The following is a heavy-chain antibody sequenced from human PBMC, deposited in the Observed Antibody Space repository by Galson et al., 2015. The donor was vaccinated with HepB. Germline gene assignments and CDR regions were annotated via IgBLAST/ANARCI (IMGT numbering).Heavy chain of an antibody. V-gene: IGHV3-53*01. CDR3: ARGGAARPDY. CDR1: GFIVSSNY. D-gene: IGHD6-6*01. Sequence: SLRLSCAASGFIVSSNYMTWVRQAPGRGLEWVAILYSGGTTYYADSVKGRFTISRDNARNSLSLQMNSPRAEDTAVYYCARGGAARPDYWGQGTLVTVSS. J-gene: IGHJ4*02. CDR2: LYSGGTT.